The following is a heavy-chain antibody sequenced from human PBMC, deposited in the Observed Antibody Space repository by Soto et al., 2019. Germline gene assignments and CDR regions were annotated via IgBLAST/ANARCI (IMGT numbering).Heavy chain of an antibody. J-gene: IGHJ4*01. Sequence: EVQLVESGGDLVQPGGSLRLSCTVSGFTVSHNYMYWVRQAPGKGLECVSVIYSDERTFSSDSVNGRFTISRDNSKNTIYLQMNSLRAEDTAVYYCARGGVCTDGECYLFDYWGQGTLVTVSS. CDR2: IYSDERT. V-gene: IGHV3-66*01. CDR1: GFTVSHNY. D-gene: IGHD2-8*01. CDR3: ARGGVCTDGECYLFDY.